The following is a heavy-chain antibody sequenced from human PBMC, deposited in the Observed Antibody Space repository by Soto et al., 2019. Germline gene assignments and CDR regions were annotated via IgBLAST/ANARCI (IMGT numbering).Heavy chain of an antibody. D-gene: IGHD6-6*01. CDR2: INPSGGST. CDR3: ARDRSAYSSSYYFDY. V-gene: IGHV1-46*03. CDR1: GYTFTSYY. Sequence: ASVKVSCKASGYTFTSYYMHWVRQDPGQGLEWMGIINPSGGSTSYAQKFQGRVTMTRDTSTSTVYMELSSLRSEDTAVYYCARDRSAYSSSYYFDYWGQGTLVTVSS. J-gene: IGHJ4*02.